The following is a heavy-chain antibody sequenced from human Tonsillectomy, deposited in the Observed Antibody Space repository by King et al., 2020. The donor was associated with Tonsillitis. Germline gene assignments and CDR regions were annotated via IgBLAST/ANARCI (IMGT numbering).Heavy chain of an antibody. Sequence: VQLVESGGGLVQPGGSLRLSCTASGFTFITYAMSWVRQAPGKGLEWVSFISGSGGSTFYADSVKGHFTISRDNSKNTLYLQMNSLRAEDTAVYYCAKWGSNDYCDRGYNYYGMDVWGQGTTVTVSS. CDR2: ISGSGGST. CDR1: GFTFITYA. CDR3: AKWGSNDYCDRGYNYYGMDV. V-gene: IGHV3-23*04. J-gene: IGHJ6*02. D-gene: IGHD4-17*01.